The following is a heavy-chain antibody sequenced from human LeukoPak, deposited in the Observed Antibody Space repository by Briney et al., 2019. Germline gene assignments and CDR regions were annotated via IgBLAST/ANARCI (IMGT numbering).Heavy chain of an antibody. D-gene: IGHD3-10*01. V-gene: IGHV4-39*03. CDR1: GGSITTSTYY. Sequence: ETLXXTCTVSGGSITTSTYYWGWIRQPPGEGLEWIGTIYYSGYTYYNPSLESRVTILVDTSKNQFSLKLSSVTAADTAVYXXXREXVXYGXGSLPLAEYFQHWGQGTLVTVSS. CDR2: IYYSGYT. CDR3: XREXVXYGXGSLPLAEYFQH. J-gene: IGHJ1*01.